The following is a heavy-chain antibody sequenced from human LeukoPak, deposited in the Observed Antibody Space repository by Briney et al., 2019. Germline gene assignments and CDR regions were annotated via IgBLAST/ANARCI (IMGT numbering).Heavy chain of an antibody. J-gene: IGHJ4*02. CDR3: ARWGQDSSGYYYDFDY. CDR1: GGSISSGAFY. V-gene: IGHV4-61*08. D-gene: IGHD3-22*01. CDR2: IYYSGST. Sequence: SETLSLTCTVSGGSISSGAFYWSWIRQPPGKGLEWIGYIYYSGSTNYNPSLKSRVTISVDTSKNQFSLKLSSVTAADTAVYYCARWGQDSSGYYYDFDYWGQGTLVIVSS.